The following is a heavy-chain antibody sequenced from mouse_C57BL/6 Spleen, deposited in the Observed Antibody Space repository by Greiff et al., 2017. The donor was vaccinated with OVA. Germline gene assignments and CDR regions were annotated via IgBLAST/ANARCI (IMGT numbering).Heavy chain of an antibody. V-gene: IGHV1-69*01. J-gene: IGHJ2*01. D-gene: IGHD2-1*01. Sequence: QVQLKQSGAELVMPGASVKLSCKASGYTFTSYWMHWVKQRPGQGLEWIGEIDPSDSYTNYNQKFKGKSTLTVDKSSSTAYMQLSSLTSEDSAVYYCARSLYGNYDWGQGTTLTVSS. CDR3: ARSLYGNYD. CDR2: IDPSDSYT. CDR1: GYTFTSYW.